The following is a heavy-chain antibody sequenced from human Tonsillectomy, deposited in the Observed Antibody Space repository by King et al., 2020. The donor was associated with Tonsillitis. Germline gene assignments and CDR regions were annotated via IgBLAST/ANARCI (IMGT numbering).Heavy chain of an antibody. CDR2: IKQEGSET. V-gene: IGHV3-7*01. CDR3: ARRDAFWGCYYTY. J-gene: IGHJ4*02. D-gene: IGHD3-3*01. Sequence: VQLVESGGDLVQPGGSLRLSCTASGFTFSRYYMTWVRQAPGKGLEWVANIKQEGSETYYVDSVNGRFTISRDNAKNSLYLQMNSLRAEDTAIYFCARRDAFWGCYYTYWGQGTLVTVSS. CDR1: GFTFSRYY.